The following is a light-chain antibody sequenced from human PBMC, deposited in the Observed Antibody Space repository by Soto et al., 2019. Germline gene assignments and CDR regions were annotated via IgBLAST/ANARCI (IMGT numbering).Light chain of an antibody. Sequence: QSVLTQPPSVSAAPGQKVTISCSGSSSNIGNNYVSWYQQLPGTAPKLLIYDNNKRPSGIPDRFSGSKSGTSATLGITGLEAEDEDYYYCGTWGSSLSVVFGGGTKLTVL. V-gene: IGLV1-51*01. CDR1: SSNIGNNY. CDR2: DNN. CDR3: GTWGSSLSVV. J-gene: IGLJ2*01.